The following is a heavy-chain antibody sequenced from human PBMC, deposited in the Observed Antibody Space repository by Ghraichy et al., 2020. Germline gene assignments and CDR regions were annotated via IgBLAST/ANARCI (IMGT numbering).Heavy chain of an antibody. CDR3: ARVGPYSGSYYGFDI. CDR1: GGSISSYY. V-gene: IGHV4-59*01. J-gene: IGHJ3*02. D-gene: IGHD1-26*01. CDR2: MYYSGNT. Sequence: SETLSLTCTVSGGSISSYYWSWIRQPPGKGLEWIGYMYYSGNTNYNPSLKSRVTISVDTSKNQFSLKMTSVTAADTAVYYCARVGPYSGSYYGFDIWGQGTKVTVSS.